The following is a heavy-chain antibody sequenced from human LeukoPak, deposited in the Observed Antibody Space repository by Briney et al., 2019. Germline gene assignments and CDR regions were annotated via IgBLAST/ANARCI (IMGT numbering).Heavy chain of an antibody. CDR2: ISWNGAGT. J-gene: IGHJ4*02. D-gene: IGHD7-27*01. CDR3: ARDKWGPDY. V-gene: IGHV3-20*04. Sequence: PGGSLRLSCAATGFIFEDYGMVWIRQAPGKGLDWVSGISWNGAGTDYADSVKGRFTISRDDAKNSLYLQMNSLRAEDTALYYCARDKWGPDYWGQGTLVTVSS. CDR1: GFIFEDYG.